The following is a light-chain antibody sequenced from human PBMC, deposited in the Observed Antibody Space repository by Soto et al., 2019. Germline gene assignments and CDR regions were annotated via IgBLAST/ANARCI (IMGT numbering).Light chain of an antibody. V-gene: IGLV2-14*01. CDR2: VVS. Sequence: QSPLTQPASVSGSPGQSITISCTGTSGDVGGYNYVSWYQQHPGKAPKLLIYVVSHRPSGVSHRFSGSKSGNTASLTISGLQAEDEADYYCSSYTSSGTRVFGGGTKLTVL. CDR3: SSYTSSGTRV. CDR1: SGDVGGYNY. J-gene: IGLJ2*01.